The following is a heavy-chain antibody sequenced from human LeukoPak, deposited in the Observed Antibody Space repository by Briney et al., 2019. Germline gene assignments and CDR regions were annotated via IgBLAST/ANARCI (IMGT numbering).Heavy chain of an antibody. J-gene: IGHJ6*02. V-gene: IGHV1-69*04. CDR1: GGTFSSYA. D-gene: IGHD2-2*01. CDR2: IIPIFGIA. CDR3: ASDPSPPNFDMDV. Sequence: ASVKVSCKASGGTFSSYAISWVRQAPGQGLEWMGRIIPIFGIANYAQKFQGRVTITADKSMSTAYMELSSLRSEDTAVYYCASDPSPPNFDMDVWGQGTTVTVSS.